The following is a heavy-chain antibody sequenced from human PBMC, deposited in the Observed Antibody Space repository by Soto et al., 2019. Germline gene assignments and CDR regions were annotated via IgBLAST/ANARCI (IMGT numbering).Heavy chain of an antibody. D-gene: IGHD3-10*01. V-gene: IGHV4-31*03. Sequence: TLSLTCTVSGGSISSGGYYWSWIRQHPGKGLEWIGYIYYSGNTYYNPSLKSRVTISVDTSKNQFSLKLSSVTAADTAVYYCARLWFGEYYNYVMDVWGQGTTITVSS. J-gene: IGHJ6*02. CDR2: IYYSGNT. CDR1: GGSISSGGYY. CDR3: ARLWFGEYYNYVMDV.